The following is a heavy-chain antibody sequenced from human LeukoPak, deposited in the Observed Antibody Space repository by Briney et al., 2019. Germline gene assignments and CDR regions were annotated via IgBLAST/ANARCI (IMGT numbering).Heavy chain of an antibody. J-gene: IGHJ3*02. CDR3: ARDSGSYFGAFDI. V-gene: IGHV1-2*06. D-gene: IGHD1-26*01. CDR2: INPNSGGT. CDR1: GYTFTGYY. Sequence: ASVKVSCKASGYTFTGYYMHWVRQAPGQGLEWMGRINPNSGGTNYAQEFQGRVTMTRDTSISTAYMELSRLRSDDTAVYYCARDSGSYFGAFDIWGQGTMVTVSS.